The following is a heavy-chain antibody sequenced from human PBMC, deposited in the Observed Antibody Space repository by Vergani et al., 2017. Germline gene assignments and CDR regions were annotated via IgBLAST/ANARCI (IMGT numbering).Heavy chain of an antibody. CDR1: GFTFSSYS. V-gene: IGHV3-21*01. J-gene: IGHJ4*02. CDR2: ISSSSSYI. Sequence: VQLVESGGGVVQPGRSLRLSCAASGFTFSSYSMNWVRQAPGKGLEWVSSISSSSSYIYYADSVKGRFTISRDNAKNSLYLQMNSLRAEDTAVYYCARDLTIFGVVIADYWGQGTLVTVSS. D-gene: IGHD3-3*01. CDR3: ARDLTIFGVVIADY.